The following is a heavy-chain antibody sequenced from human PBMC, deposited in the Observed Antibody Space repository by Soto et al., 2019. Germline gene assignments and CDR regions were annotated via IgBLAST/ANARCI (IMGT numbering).Heavy chain of an antibody. J-gene: IGHJ6*02. Sequence: QVQLVQSGAEVKKPGASVKVSCKASGYTFTSYGISWVRQAPGQGLDWMGWISAYNGNTNYAQKLQGRVTMTTDTSTSTAYMELRSLRSDDTAVYYCARDSLRFLEWLSSEYYYYGMDVWGQGTTVTVSS. D-gene: IGHD3-3*01. CDR3: ARDSLRFLEWLSSEYYYYGMDV. CDR2: ISAYNGNT. CDR1: GYTFTSYG. V-gene: IGHV1-18*01.